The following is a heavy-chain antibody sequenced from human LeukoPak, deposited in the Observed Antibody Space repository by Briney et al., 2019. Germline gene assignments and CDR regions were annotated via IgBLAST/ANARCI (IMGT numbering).Heavy chain of an antibody. J-gene: IGHJ4*02. V-gene: IGHV3-30*04. Sequence: GRSLRLSCAASGFTFSSYAMDWVRQAPGKGLEWVAVISYDGSNQHKADSVRGRFTISRDNSKNTLYLQMNSLRAEDTAVYYCARDLHGRYSYGYRHWGQGTLSPSPQ. CDR1: GFTFSSYA. CDR2: ISYDGSNQ. CDR3: ARDLHGRYSYGYRH. D-gene: IGHD5-18*01.